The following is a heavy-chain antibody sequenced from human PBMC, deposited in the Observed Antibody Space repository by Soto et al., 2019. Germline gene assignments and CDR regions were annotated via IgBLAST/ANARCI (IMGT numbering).Heavy chain of an antibody. CDR2: IKQDGSEK. CDR1: GFTFSSYP. Sequence: GGSLRLSCGASGFTFSSYPMSWVRQAPGKGLEWVANIKQDGSEKYYVDSVKGRFTISRDTAKNSLYLQMNSLRAEDTAVYYCAREVVVVVAATVSHAFDIWGQGTMVTVSS. CDR3: AREVVVVVAATVSHAFDI. D-gene: IGHD2-15*01. J-gene: IGHJ3*02. V-gene: IGHV3-7*01.